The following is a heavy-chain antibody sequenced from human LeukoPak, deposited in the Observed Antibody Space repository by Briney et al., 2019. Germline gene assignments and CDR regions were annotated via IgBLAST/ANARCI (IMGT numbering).Heavy chain of an antibody. CDR3: ARANGYSSSWYPNY. V-gene: IGHV4-34*01. CDR1: GGSFSGYY. J-gene: IGHJ4*02. CDR2: INHSGST. D-gene: IGHD6-13*01. Sequence: PSETLSLTCAVYGGSFSGYYWSWIRQPPGKGLEWIGEINHSGSTNYNPSLKSRVTISVDTSKNQFSLKLSSVTAADTAVYYCARANGYSSSWYPNYWGQRTLVTVSS.